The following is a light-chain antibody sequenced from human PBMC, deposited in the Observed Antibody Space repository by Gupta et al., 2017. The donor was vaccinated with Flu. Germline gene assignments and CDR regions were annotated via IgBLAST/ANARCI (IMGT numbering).Light chain of an antibody. CDR1: QSMGNN. CDR3: QQYHNWPRT. CDR2: GAS. V-gene: IGKV3-15*01. Sequence: PASVTATAEEKSTLSIKSSQSMGNNLAWFQQRAGQAPRLLIYGASTRGTRVPARFSGSGSGTDFTLTISSLQAEDFAVYYCQQYHNWPRTFGQGTKVEVK. J-gene: IGKJ1*01.